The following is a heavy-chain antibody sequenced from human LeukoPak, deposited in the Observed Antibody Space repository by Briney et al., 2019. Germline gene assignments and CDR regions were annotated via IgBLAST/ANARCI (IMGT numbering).Heavy chain of an antibody. J-gene: IGHJ4*02. CDR3: ARDIREGDGYYQFDS. CDR1: GYTFTNYY. CDR2: INPSGGST. Sequence: GASVKVSCKASGYTFTNYYMHWVRQAPGQGLEWMGIINPSGGSTRYAQKFQGRVTMTRDTSTSTVYMELSSLRSEDTAMYYCARDIREGDGYYQFDSWGQGTLATVSS. D-gene: IGHD5-24*01. V-gene: IGHV1-46*01.